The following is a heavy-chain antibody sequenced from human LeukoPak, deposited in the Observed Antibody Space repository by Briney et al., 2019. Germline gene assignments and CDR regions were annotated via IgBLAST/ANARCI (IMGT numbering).Heavy chain of an antibody. J-gene: IGHJ4*02. CDR2: INWNGGST. D-gene: IGHD3-10*01. Sequence: SGGSLRLSCAASGFTFSSYETNWVRQAPGKGLEWVSGINWNGGSTGYADSVKGRFTISRDNAKNSLYLQMNSLRAEDTALYYCARESGFQRHFDYWGQGTLVTVSS. V-gene: IGHV3-20*04. CDR1: GFTFSSYE. CDR3: ARESGFQRHFDY.